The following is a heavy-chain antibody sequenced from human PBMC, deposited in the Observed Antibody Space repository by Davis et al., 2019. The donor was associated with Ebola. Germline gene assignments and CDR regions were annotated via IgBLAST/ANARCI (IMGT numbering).Heavy chain of an antibody. CDR3: AGGVATAVFDY. D-gene: IGHD5-12*01. J-gene: IGHJ4*02. CDR1: GGSISSYY. CDR2: IYYSGST. V-gene: IGHV4-59*01. Sequence: GSLRLSCTVSGGSISSYYWSWIRQPPGKGLEWIGYIYYSGSTNYNPSLKSRVIISVDTSKNQFSLKLSSVTAADTAVYYCAGGVATAVFDYWGQGTLVTVSS.